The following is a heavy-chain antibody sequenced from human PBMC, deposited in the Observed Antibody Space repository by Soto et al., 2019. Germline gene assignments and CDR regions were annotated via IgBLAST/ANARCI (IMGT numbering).Heavy chain of an antibody. Sequence: KPSETLSLTCTVSGGSISSGGYYWSWIRQHPGKGLEWIGYIYYSGSTYYNPSLKSRVTISVDTSKNQFSLKLSSVTAADTAVYYCARVYCGGDCFNFDYWGQGTLVTVSS. CDR2: IYYSGST. CDR1: GGSISSGGYY. V-gene: IGHV4-30-4*08. J-gene: IGHJ4*02. D-gene: IGHD2-21*02. CDR3: ARVYCGGDCFNFDY.